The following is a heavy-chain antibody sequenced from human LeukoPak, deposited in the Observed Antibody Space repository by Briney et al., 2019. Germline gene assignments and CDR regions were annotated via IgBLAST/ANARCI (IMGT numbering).Heavy chain of an antibody. Sequence: SVKVSCKASGCTFSSYAISWVRQAPGQGLEWMGGIIPIFGTANYAQKFQGRVTITADESTSTAYMELSSLRSEDTAVYYCARDTYCGGDSCYSYYFDYWGQGTLVTVSS. CDR1: GCTFSSYA. CDR2: IIPIFGTA. V-gene: IGHV1-69*13. D-gene: IGHD2-15*01. CDR3: ARDTYCGGDSCYSYYFDY. J-gene: IGHJ4*02.